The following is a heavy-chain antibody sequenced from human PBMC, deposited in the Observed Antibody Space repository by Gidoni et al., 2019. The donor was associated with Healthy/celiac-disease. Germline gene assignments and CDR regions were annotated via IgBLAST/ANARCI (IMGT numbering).Heavy chain of an antibody. V-gene: IGHV4-39*01. Sequence: QLQLQESGPGLVKPSETLSLTCTASGGSISSSSYYWGWIRPPPGKGLEWIGGIYYSGGTNYNPSRKSRVTISVDTSKNQFSLKLSSVTAADTAVYYCATYYDILTGYYFDYWGQGTLVTVSS. CDR3: ATYYDILTGYYFDY. J-gene: IGHJ4*02. D-gene: IGHD3-9*01. CDR2: IYYSGGT. CDR1: GGSISSSSYY.